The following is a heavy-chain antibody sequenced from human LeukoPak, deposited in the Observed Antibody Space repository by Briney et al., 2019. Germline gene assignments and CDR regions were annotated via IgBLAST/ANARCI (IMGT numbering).Heavy chain of an antibody. D-gene: IGHD3-22*01. CDR1: GFTVSSNY. Sequence: GGSLRLSCAASGFTVSSNYMSWVRQAPGKGLEWVSVIYSGGSTYYADSVKGRFTISRDNSKNTLYLQMNSLRAEGTAVYYCASRRGSGYTYYYYYYMDVWGKGTTVTVSS. CDR3: ASRRGSGYTYYYYYYMDV. J-gene: IGHJ6*03. V-gene: IGHV3-53*01. CDR2: IYSGGST.